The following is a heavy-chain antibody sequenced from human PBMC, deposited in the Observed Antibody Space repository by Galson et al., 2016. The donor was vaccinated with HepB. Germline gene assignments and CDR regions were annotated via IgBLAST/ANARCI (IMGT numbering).Heavy chain of an antibody. Sequence: QSGAEAKKPGESLNISCKASGYTFTKNWIGWVRQMPGKGLEWMGIIYPGDPDTKYSPSCQGQVIISVDRSISTDYLQWRSLRASDTAIYYCARQNHQLGHYFSSGMDVWGQGTTVSVSS. D-gene: IGHD1-1*01. CDR1: GYTFTKNW. J-gene: IGHJ6*02. V-gene: IGHV5-51*01. CDR2: IYPGDPDT. CDR3: ARQNHQLGHYFSSGMDV.